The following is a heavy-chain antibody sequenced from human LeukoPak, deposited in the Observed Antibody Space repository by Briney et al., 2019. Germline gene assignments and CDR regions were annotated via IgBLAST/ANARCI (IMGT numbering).Heavy chain of an antibody. J-gene: IGHJ4*02. CDR1: GGSISSYY. CDR3: ARGRILTGYYHFDY. D-gene: IGHD3-9*01. CDR2: IYTSGST. Sequence: SETLSLTCTVSGGSISSYYWSWIRQPAGKGLEGIGRIYTSGSTNYNPSLKSRVTMSVDTSKNQFSLKLSSVTAADTAVYYCARGRILTGYYHFDYWGQGTLVTVSS. V-gene: IGHV4-4*07.